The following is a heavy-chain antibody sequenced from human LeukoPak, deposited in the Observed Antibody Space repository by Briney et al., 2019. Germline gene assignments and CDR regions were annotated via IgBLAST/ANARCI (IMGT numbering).Heavy chain of an antibody. CDR3: AKAQKSYYDSSGYSPAGAFDI. CDR1: GFTFDDYA. D-gene: IGHD3-22*01. CDR2: ISWNSGSI. J-gene: IGHJ3*02. V-gene: IGHV3-9*03. Sequence: GRSLRLSCAASGFTFDDYAMHWVRQAPGKGLEWVSGISWNSGSIGYADSVKGRLTISRDNAKNSLYLQMNSLRAEDMALYYCAKAQKSYYDSSGYSPAGAFDIWGQGTMVTVSS.